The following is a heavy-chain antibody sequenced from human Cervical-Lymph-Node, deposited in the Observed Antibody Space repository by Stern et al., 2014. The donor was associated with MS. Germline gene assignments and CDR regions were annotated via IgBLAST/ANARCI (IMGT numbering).Heavy chain of an antibody. CDR2: LFWDAEQ. D-gene: IGHD4-17*01. V-gene: IGHV2-5*02. CDR3: AHTTVTFDEAYGLDV. J-gene: IGHJ6*02. Sequence: QVTLKESGPTLVKPTQTLTLTCTFSGFSLNTSGEGVAWIRPPPGKALVWLAVLFWDAEQTYSPSLDSRLTITNETSSTHHVVTMANMDPVDTGTYYCAHTTVTFDEAYGLDVWGQGTTVTVSS. CDR1: GFSLNTSGEG.